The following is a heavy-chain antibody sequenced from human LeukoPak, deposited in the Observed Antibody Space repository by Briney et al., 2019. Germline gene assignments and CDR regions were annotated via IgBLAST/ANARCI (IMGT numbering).Heavy chain of an antibody. CDR2: IYYSGST. D-gene: IGHD1-14*01. CDR3: TTTPRLDY. CDR1: GGSISSVSYY. Sequence: SETLSLTCTVSGGSISSVSYYWGWIRQPPGKGLEWIGSIYYSGSTYYNPSLKSRVTISVDTSKNQFSLKLSSVTAADTAVYYCTTTPRLDYWGQGTLVTVSS. J-gene: IGHJ4*02. V-gene: IGHV4-39*01.